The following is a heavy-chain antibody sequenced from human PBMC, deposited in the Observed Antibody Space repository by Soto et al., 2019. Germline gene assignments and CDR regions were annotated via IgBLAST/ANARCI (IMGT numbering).Heavy chain of an antibody. CDR2: IYYSGST. V-gene: IGHV4-39*01. D-gene: IGHD3-22*01. Sequence: SETLSLTCNVSGASISSGDYYWSWIRQPPGKGLEWIGYIYYSGSTNYNPSLESRVTISVDTSKNQFSLKLSSVTAADTAVYYCARQTDSYYTFDAFDIWGQGTMVTVSS. J-gene: IGHJ3*02. CDR3: ARQTDSYYTFDAFDI. CDR1: GASISSGDYY.